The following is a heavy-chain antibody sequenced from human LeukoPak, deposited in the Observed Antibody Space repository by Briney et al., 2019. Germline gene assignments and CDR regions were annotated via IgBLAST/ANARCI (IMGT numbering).Heavy chain of an antibody. CDR1: GFTFSSYA. V-gene: IGHV3-30*04. J-gene: IGHJ4*02. CDR3: ARDSYFNY. CDR2: ISYDGSNK. Sequence: GGSLRLSCAASGFTFSSYAMHWVRQAPGKGLEWVAVISYDGSNKYYADSVKGRFTISRDNSKNTLYLQMNSLRAEDTAVYYCARDSYFNYWGQGTLVTVSS.